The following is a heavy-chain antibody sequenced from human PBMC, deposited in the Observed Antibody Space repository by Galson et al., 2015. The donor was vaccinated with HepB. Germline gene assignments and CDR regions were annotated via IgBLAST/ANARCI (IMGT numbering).Heavy chain of an antibody. Sequence: SVKVSCKASGYTFTSYAMHWVRQAPGQRLEWMGWINAGNGNTKYSQKFQGRVTITRDTSASTAYMELSSLRSEDTAVYYCARGLNYYDSSGYRSLQHWGQGTLVTVSS. V-gene: IGHV1-3*01. CDR2: INAGNGNT. CDR1: GYTFTSYA. J-gene: IGHJ1*01. CDR3: ARGLNYYDSSGYRSLQH. D-gene: IGHD3-22*01.